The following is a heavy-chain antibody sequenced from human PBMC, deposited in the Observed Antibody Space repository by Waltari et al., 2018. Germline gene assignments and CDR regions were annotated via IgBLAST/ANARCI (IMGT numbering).Heavy chain of an antibody. CDR1: GFTFDDYS. CDR3: AKDMRRRGQQLVLHY. Sequence: EVQLVESGGVVVQPGGSLRLSCAASGFTFDDYSMHWVRQAPGKGLEWVALITWDGAKTSYSASIKGRFIISRDNTKNSLFLQMNSLSTEDTAFYYCAKDMRRRGQQLVLHYWGQGTLVTVSS. D-gene: IGHD6-13*01. V-gene: IGHV3-43*01. CDR2: ITWDGAKT. J-gene: IGHJ4*02.